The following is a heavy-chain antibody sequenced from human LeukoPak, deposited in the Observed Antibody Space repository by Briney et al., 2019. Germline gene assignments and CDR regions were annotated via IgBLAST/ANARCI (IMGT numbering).Heavy chain of an antibody. Sequence: SETLSLTCAVYGGSFSGYYWSWIRQPPGKGLEWIGYIYYSGSTYYNPSLKSRVTISVDTSKNQFPLKLSSVTAADTAVYYCARVGDPYDSSGYHFDYWGQGTLVTVSS. V-gene: IGHV4-30-4*08. D-gene: IGHD3-22*01. CDR1: GGSFSGYY. CDR3: ARVGDPYDSSGYHFDY. J-gene: IGHJ4*02. CDR2: IYYSGST.